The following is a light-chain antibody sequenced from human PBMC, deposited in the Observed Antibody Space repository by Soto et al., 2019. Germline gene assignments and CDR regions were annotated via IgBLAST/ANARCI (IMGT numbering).Light chain of an antibody. CDR3: CSGAGSHTLL. CDR1: SSDVGASKY. CDR2: DVN. J-gene: IGLJ2*01. Sequence: QSALTQPHSVSGSPGQSVAISCTGTSSDVGASKYVSWYQQHPGKAPKLIIYDVNERPSGVPDRFSASKSGNTASLTISGLQAEDEADYHCCSGAGSHTLLFGGGTKLTVL. V-gene: IGLV2-11*01.